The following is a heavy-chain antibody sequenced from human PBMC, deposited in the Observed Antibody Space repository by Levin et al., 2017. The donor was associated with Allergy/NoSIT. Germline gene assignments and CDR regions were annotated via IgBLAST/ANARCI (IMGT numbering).Heavy chain of an antibody. Sequence: GESLKISCAASGFIFNNAWMSWVRQAPGKGLEWVGRIKSKTDGETPDYAAPVKGRFTISRDDSKNMLYLQMNSLKTEDTAVYYCTIDNPLYGDYVADSDYWGQGILVTVSS. CDR1: GFIFNNAW. CDR2: IKSKTDGETP. J-gene: IGHJ4*02. D-gene: IGHD4-17*01. CDR3: TIDNPLYGDYVADSDY. V-gene: IGHV3-15*01.